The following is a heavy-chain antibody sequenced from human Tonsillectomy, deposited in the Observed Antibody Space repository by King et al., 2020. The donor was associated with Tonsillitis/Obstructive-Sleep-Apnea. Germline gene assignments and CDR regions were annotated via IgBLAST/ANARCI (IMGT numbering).Heavy chain of an antibody. Sequence: QLVQSGAEVKKPGESLRISCKGSGYSFTSYWISWVRQMPGKGLEWMGRIDPSDSYTNYSPSFQGHVTISADKSITTAYLQWSSLKASDTAIYYCASTGDLYDSGNYFSNAMDVWGQGTTVTVSS. V-gene: IGHV5-10-1*01. CDR3: ASTGDLYDSGNYFSNAMDV. CDR1: GYSFTSYW. J-gene: IGHJ6*02. D-gene: IGHD3-10*01. CDR2: IDPSDSYT.